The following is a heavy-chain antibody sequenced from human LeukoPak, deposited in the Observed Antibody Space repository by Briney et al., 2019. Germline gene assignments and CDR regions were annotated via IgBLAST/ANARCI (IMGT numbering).Heavy chain of an antibody. Sequence: PGGSLRLSCAASGFTFTSYSMNWVHQAPGKGLEWVSSISSSSSYIYYAGSVKGRFTILEDNNKNSLYMQMNSPGAEDAAVYYCAKTRVGGGSRPFDYWGQGTLVTVSS. V-gene: IGHV3-21*01. CDR2: ISSSSSYI. CDR3: AKTRVGGGSRPFDY. J-gene: IGHJ4*02. D-gene: IGHD2-15*01. CDR1: GFTFTSYS.